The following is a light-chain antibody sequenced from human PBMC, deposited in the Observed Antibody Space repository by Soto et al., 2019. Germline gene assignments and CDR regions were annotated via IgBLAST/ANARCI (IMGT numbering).Light chain of an antibody. Sequence: DIQLTQSHSTLTASVGDRVTIGCRASESISYWLAWYQQKPGKAPKLLIYDASSLRSGVPSRFSGSGSGTEFTLTISTLQPDDFATYYCQQYDSYSKTFGQGTQLEIK. CDR3: QQYDSYSKT. CDR2: DAS. CDR1: ESISYW. V-gene: IGKV1-5*01. J-gene: IGKJ2*01.